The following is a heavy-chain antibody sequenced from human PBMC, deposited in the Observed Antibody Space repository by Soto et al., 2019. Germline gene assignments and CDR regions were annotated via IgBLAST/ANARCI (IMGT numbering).Heavy chain of an antibody. CDR1: GFTFDDHA. CDR3: VREGGSYPYGSGRNSFDY. CDR2: INWNGGSR. D-gene: IGHD3-10*01. J-gene: IGHJ4*02. V-gene: IGHV3-9*01. Sequence: EVQLVESGGGLVQPGRSLRLSCAASGFTFDDHAMHWVRQPPGKGLEWVSGINWNGGSRGYAASVKGRFTISRDNVKNSLYLQMNSLRGEDTALYYCVREGGSYPYGSGRNSFDYWGQGTLVAVSS.